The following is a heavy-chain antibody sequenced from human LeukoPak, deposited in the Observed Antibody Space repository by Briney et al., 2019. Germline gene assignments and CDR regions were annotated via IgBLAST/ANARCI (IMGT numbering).Heavy chain of an antibody. V-gene: IGHV3-30*01. CDR1: GFTFSSYA. D-gene: IGHD1-26*01. J-gene: IGHJ4*02. Sequence: GRSLRLSCAASGFTFSSYAMHWVRQAPGKGLEWVAVISYDGSNKYYADSVKGRFTISRDNSKNTLYLQINSLRAEDTAVYYCARDGTDSGSINYWGQGTLVTVSS. CDR2: ISYDGSNK. CDR3: ARDGTDSGSINY.